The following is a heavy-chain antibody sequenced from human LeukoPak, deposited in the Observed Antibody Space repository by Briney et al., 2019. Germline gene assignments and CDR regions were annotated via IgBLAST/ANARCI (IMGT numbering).Heavy chain of an antibody. Sequence: ASVKVSCKASGGTFSSYAISWVRQAPGQGLEWMGWISPYNGNTNYAQKFQGRVTMTEDTSTDTAYMELSSLRSEDTAVYYCATLGLCSSTSCYVGYYYGMDVWGQGTTVTVSS. CDR3: ATLGLCSSTSCYVGYYYGMDV. CDR1: GGTFSSYA. CDR2: ISPYNGNT. D-gene: IGHD2-2*01. V-gene: IGHV1-18*01. J-gene: IGHJ6*02.